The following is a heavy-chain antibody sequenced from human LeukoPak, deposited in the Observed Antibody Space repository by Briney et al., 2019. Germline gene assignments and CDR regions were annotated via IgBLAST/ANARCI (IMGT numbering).Heavy chain of an antibody. Sequence: GGSLRLSCAASGFTFRNHWMHWVRQAPGKGLVWVTRINTDGSDTSYADSVEGRITISRDNAKNTLYLQMNSLRAEDTAVYYCARNNWGIVYWGQGTLVTVSS. V-gene: IGHV3-74*01. CDR2: INTDGSDT. D-gene: IGHD7-27*01. J-gene: IGHJ4*02. CDR1: GFTFRNHW. CDR3: ARNNWGIVY.